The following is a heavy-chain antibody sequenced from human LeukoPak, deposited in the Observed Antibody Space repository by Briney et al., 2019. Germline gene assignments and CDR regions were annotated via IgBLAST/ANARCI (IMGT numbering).Heavy chain of an antibody. V-gene: IGHV4-39*01. CDR1: GGSISTSAYY. CDR2: IYYSGNT. Sequence: SETLSLTCIVSGGSISTSAYYWGWIRQPPGEGLQWIGSIYYSGNTYYNSSLKSRVTISVDTSTSQFSLRLSSVTAADTAVYYCARQPAPTHSHFDYWGQGTLVTVSS. CDR3: ARQPAPTHSHFDY. J-gene: IGHJ4*02.